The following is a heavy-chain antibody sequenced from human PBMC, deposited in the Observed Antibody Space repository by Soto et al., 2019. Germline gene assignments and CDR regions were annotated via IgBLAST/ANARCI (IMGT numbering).Heavy chain of an antibody. J-gene: IGHJ5*02. V-gene: IGHV1-3*01. Sequence: VKVSCKASGYTFTRYTMNWVRQAPGQRLEWMGWINPDTGNTKSSQKFQDRVIINRDTSASTAYMDLSSLRSEDTAVYYCARGIATGQLDPWGQGTLVTVSS. D-gene: IGHD2-15*01. CDR3: ARGIATGQLDP. CDR1: GYTFTRYT. CDR2: INPDTGNT.